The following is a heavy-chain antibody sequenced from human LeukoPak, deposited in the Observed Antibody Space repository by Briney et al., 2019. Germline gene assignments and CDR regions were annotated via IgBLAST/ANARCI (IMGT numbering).Heavy chain of an antibody. J-gene: IGHJ3*01. CDR2: IYYSGST. CDR3: ARQSDSSGYYYLGASDF. D-gene: IGHD3-22*01. Sequence: SETLSLTCTVSGGSISSSSYYWGWIRQPPGKGLEWIGSIYYSGSTYYNPSLKSRVTISVDTSKNQFSLKLSSVTAADTAVYYCARQSDSSGYYYLGASDFWGQGTMVTVSS. V-gene: IGHV4-39*01. CDR1: GGSISSSSYY.